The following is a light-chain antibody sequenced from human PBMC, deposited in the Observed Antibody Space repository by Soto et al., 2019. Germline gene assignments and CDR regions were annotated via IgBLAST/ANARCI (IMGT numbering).Light chain of an antibody. CDR2: DAS. V-gene: IGKV1-33*01. Sequence: DTQMTQSPSSLSASVWDRVTITCQASQDIKNYLNWYLQKPRKAPKLLIYDASNLERGVPSRFSGSGAGTEYSLTISSLQPEDNGTYYCQQYENLPLTFGGGTKVDIK. J-gene: IGKJ4*01. CDR1: QDIKNY. CDR3: QQYENLPLT.